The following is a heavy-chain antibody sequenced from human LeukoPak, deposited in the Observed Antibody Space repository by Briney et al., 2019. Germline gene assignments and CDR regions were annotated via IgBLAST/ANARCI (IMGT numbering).Heavy chain of an antibody. D-gene: IGHD5-18*01. CDR2: TYYRSKWYN. Sequence: QTLSLTCAISGDSVSSNSSWNWIRQSPSRGLEWLGRTYYRSKWYNNYVVSVKSRININPDTSKNQFSLQLNSVTPEDTAVYYCARGGQGDGYSADEAFDLWGQGTMVTVS. J-gene: IGHJ3*01. CDR3: ARGGQGDGYSADEAFDL. V-gene: IGHV6-1*01. CDR1: GDSVSSNSS.